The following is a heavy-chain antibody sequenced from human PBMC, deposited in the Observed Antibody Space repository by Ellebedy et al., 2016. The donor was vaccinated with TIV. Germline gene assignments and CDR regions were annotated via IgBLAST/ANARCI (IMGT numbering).Heavy chain of an antibody. CDR2: LYHSGMT. CDR1: GGSITSGSYF. Sequence: MPSETLSLTCTVSGGSITSGSYFWGWIRQPPGKGLEWIGSLYHSGMTHYNPSLKSRITISVDTSKPQFSLELTSVTAADTAVYFCARRRGGASYYYYHGLDVWGQGTMVTVSS. V-gene: IGHV4-39*01. J-gene: IGHJ6*02. CDR3: ARRRGGASYYYYHGLDV. D-gene: IGHD1-26*01.